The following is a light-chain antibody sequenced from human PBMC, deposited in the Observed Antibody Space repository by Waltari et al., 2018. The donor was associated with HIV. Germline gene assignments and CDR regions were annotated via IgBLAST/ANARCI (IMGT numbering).Light chain of an antibody. Sequence: QSALTQPASVSGSPGQSITISCIGTNSDVGGSNYVSWYQQHPGKAPKLLIYEVTNRPSGISNRFSGSKSGNTASLTISGLQAEDEADYYCSSYTPTSTVVFGGGTKLTVL. J-gene: IGLJ2*01. V-gene: IGLV2-14*01. CDR3: SSYTPTSTVV. CDR2: EVT. CDR1: NSDVGGSNY.